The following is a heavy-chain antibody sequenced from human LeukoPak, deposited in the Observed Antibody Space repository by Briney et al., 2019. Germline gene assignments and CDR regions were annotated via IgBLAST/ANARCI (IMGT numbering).Heavy chain of an antibody. CDR2: INHSGST. J-gene: IGHJ4*02. CDR3: ARITGRFWLGY. CDR1: GGSFSGYY. V-gene: IGHV4-34*01. D-gene: IGHD5-12*01. Sequence: SETLSLTCAVYGGSFSGYYWSWIRQPPGKGLEWIGEINHSGSTNYNPSLKSRVTISVDTSKNQFSLKLSSVTAADTAVYYCARITGRFWLGYWGQGTLVTVSS.